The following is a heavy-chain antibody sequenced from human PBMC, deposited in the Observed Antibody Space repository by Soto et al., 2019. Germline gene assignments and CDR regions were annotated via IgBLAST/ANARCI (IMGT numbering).Heavy chain of an antibody. V-gene: IGHV1-8*01. D-gene: IGHD3-22*01. CDR1: GYTFTSYD. CDR3: ARMDSSGYERAEYFQH. J-gene: IGHJ1*01. Sequence: ASVKVSCKASGYTFTSYDINWVRQATGQGLEWMGWMNPNSGNTGYAQKFQGRVTMTRDTSISTAYMELSSLGSEDTAVYYCARMDSSGYERAEYFQHWGQGTLVTVSS. CDR2: MNPNSGNT.